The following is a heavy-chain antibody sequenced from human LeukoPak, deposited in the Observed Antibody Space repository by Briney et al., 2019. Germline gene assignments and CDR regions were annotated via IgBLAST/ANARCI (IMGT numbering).Heavy chain of an antibody. V-gene: IGHV3-21*01. CDR3: AREVAAAGTFFDY. CDR1: GFTFSSYS. J-gene: IGHJ4*02. CDR2: VSSSSSYI. D-gene: IGHD6-13*01. Sequence: GSLRLSCAAPGFTFSSYSMNWVRQAPGKGLEWVSSVSSSSSYIYYADSVKGRFTISRDNAKNSLYLQMNSLRAEDTAVYYCAREVAAAGTFFDYWARGTLVTVSS.